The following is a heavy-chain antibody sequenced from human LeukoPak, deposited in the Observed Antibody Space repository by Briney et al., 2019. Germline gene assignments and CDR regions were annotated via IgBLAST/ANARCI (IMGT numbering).Heavy chain of an antibody. D-gene: IGHD2-2*01. CDR3: ARTVEAQLGIDY. Sequence: PGGSLRLSCAASGFTVSSNYMSWVRQAPGKGLEWVSVIYSGGSTYYADSVKGRFTISRDNSKNTLYLQMNSLRAEDTAVYYCARTVEAQLGIDYWGQGTLVTVSS. CDR2: IYSGGST. CDR1: GFTVSSNY. J-gene: IGHJ4*02. V-gene: IGHV3-53*01.